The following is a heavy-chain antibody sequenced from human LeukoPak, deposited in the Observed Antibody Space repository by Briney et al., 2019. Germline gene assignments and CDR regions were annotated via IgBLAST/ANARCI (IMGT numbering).Heavy chain of an antibody. CDR1: GFTFSNYG. CDR2: IRYDGSNK. D-gene: IGHD1-26*01. CDR3: AKGIRAVGATNFDY. Sequence: PGGSLRLSCAASGFTFSNYGMHWVRQAPGKGLEWVTFIRYDGSNKYYVDSVKGRFTISRDNSKNTLYLQMDSLRPEDTARYYCAKGIRAVGATNFDYWGQGTLVTVSS. J-gene: IGHJ4*02. V-gene: IGHV3-30*02.